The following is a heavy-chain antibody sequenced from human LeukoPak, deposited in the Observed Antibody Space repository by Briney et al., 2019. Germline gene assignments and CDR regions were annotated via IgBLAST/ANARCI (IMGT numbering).Heavy chain of an antibody. Sequence: ASVKVSFKASRYTFTNYYLHWVRPPPGQGLEWMGIINPIGRSRRYAQKFQGRVTVTRDKSTSTVYMELSRLRSEDTAVYYCARAGLTYDILTGYDAPVKYFGDWGQGTLVTVSS. D-gene: IGHD3-9*01. CDR1: RYTFTNYY. J-gene: IGHJ4*02. V-gene: IGHV1-46*01. CDR2: INPIGRSR. CDR3: ARAGLTYDILTGYDAPVKYFGD.